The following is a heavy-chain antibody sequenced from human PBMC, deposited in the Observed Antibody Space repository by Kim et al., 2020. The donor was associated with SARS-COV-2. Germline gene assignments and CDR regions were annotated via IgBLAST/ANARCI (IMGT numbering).Heavy chain of an antibody. CDR3: ARGKEAKYYCYGMDV. J-gene: IGHJ6*02. V-gene: IGHV4-59*09. Sequence: PSLRSQVTISVNTPKNQFSLKLSSVTAADTAVYYCARGKEAKYYCYGMDVWGQGTTVTVSS.